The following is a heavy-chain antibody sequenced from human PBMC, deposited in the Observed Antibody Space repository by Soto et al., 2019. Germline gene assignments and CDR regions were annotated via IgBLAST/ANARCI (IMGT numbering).Heavy chain of an antibody. Sequence: QVQLQQWGAGLLKPSETLSLNCAVTGGSLSGYYWSWIRQPPGKGLEWIGEVKDGGHTNYSPSLRGRVTLSSVPSSTPLSLRLNSVTAAGTGVYYCARGQEGVVATHWDQGSLVTVSS. V-gene: IGHV4-34*01. J-gene: IGHJ4*02. CDR1: GGSLSGYY. CDR3: ARGQEGVVATH. D-gene: IGHD5-12*01. CDR2: VKDGGHT.